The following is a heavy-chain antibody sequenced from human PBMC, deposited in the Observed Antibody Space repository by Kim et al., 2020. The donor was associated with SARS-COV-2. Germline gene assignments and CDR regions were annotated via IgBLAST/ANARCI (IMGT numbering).Heavy chain of an antibody. D-gene: IGHD5-18*01. Sequence: GSLRLSCAASGFTFPDYAMHWVRPAPGRGLGWVAIIWHDGSNKYYADSVKGRFTISRDNSKDTLYLQMNSLRAEDAAVYYCVRAGIQLSFDFWGQGTLV. V-gene: IGHV3-33*01. CDR2: IWHDGSNK. CDR1: GFTFPDYA. J-gene: IGHJ5*01. CDR3: VRAGIQLSFDF.